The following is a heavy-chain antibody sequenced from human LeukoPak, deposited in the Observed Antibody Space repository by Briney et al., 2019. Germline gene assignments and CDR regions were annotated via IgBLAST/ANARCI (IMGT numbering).Heavy chain of an antibody. Sequence: PSETLSLTCTVSGGSVSSSSYYWAWIRQPPGKGLEWIGSMYYSGSTYYNPSLKSRVTISVDTSKNQFSLKLSSVTAADTAVYYCARQSPPLLRFWGGSETPALPYYYMDVWGKGTTVTVSS. CDR2: MYYSGST. J-gene: IGHJ6*03. V-gene: IGHV4-39*01. CDR3: ARQSPPLLRFWGGSETPALPYYYMDV. D-gene: IGHD3-3*01. CDR1: GGSVSSSSYY.